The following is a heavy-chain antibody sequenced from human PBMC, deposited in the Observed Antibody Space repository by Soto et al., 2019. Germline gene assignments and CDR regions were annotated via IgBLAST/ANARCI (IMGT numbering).Heavy chain of an antibody. J-gene: IGHJ3*02. Sequence: SETLSLTCTVSGGSISSGGYYWNWIRQHPGKGLEWIGYIYYSGSTYYNPSLKSRVTISVDTSKNQFSLKLSSVTAADTAVYYCARSAPKAPTFDIWGQGTMVPVSS. CDR2: IYYSGST. CDR1: GGSISSGGYY. V-gene: IGHV4-31*03. CDR3: ARSAPKAPTFDI.